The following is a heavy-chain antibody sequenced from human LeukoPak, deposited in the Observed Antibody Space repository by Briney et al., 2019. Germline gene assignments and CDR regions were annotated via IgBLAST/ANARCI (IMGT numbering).Heavy chain of an antibody. J-gene: IGHJ4*02. V-gene: IGHV3-49*04. CDR1: GFTFGDCA. Sequence: GGSLRLSCTTSGFTFGDCAINWVRQAPGKGLEWIGFIRSKAYGGRADYAASVKGRFTISRDDSKSIAYLQMNSLKTEDTARYYCTRSPIVVVDVGPHYWESCDYWGQGTLVTVSS. CDR3: TRSPIVVVDVGPHYWESCDY. D-gene: IGHD2-2*01. CDR2: IRSKAYGGRA.